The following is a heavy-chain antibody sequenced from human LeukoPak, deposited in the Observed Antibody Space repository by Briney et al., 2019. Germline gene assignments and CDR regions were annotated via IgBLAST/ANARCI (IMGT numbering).Heavy chain of an antibody. CDR2: IHRSGSP. Sequence: SETLSLTCTVSLDSTTSNFWSWVRLPPGKGLEWIGEIHRSGSPNYNPSLQSRVTISIDRSRNQIVLELSSVTAADTAVYYCAREILGGFNPGAYWGQGTLVTVSS. V-gene: IGHV4-4*02. D-gene: IGHD1-14*01. CDR3: AREILGGFNPGAY. CDR1: LDSTTSNF. J-gene: IGHJ4*02.